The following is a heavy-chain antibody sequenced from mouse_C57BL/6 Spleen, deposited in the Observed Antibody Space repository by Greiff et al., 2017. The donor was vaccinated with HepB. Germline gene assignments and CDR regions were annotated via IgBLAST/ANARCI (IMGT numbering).Heavy chain of an antibody. Sequence: VQLQQPGAELVMPGASVKLSCKASGYTFTSYWMHWVKQRPGQGLEWIGEIDPSDSYTNYNQKFKGKSTLTVDKSSSTAYMQLSSLTSEDSAVYYGARGPRLYDYGGGTWFAYWGQGTLVTVSA. D-gene: IGHD2-4*01. CDR1: GYTFTSYW. CDR2: IDPSDSYT. V-gene: IGHV1-69*01. J-gene: IGHJ3*01. CDR3: ARGPRLYDYGGGTWFAY.